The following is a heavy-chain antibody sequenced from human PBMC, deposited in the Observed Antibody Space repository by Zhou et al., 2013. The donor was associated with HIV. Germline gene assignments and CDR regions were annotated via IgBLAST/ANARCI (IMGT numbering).Heavy chain of an antibody. CDR1: GGSISNFY. V-gene: IGHV4-4*07. D-gene: IGHD6-19*01. CDR2: FYTTGNT. J-gene: IGHJ6*03. CDR3: ARGVGITVAGIEGYHYMDV. Sequence: QVQLQESGPGLVKPSETLSLTCTVSGGSISNFYWTWIRQPAGKGLEWVGRFYTTGNTKYNPSLQSRLTMSVDTSKNQVSLKLKSVTAADTAVYYCARGVGITVAGIEGYHYMDVWGTGTTVTVSS.